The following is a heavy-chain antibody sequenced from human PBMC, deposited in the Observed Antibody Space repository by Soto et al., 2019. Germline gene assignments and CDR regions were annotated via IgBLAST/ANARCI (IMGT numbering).Heavy chain of an antibody. CDR3: AREYGNYDSSGYYAY. CDR2: INPSGGST. D-gene: IGHD3-22*01. CDR1: GYSFTSYF. Sequence: ASVKVSCKTSGYSFTSYFIHWVRQAPGQGLEWMGMINPSGGSTNYAQKLQGRVSMTRDRSTSTVHMELSSLRSDDTAMYYCAREYGNYDSSGYYAYWGQGTLVTVSS. V-gene: IGHV1-46*01. J-gene: IGHJ4*02.